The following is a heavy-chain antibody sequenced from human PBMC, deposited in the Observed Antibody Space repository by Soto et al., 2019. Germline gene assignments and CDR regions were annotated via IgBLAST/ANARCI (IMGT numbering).Heavy chain of an antibody. J-gene: IGHJ4*02. Sequence: QVQLQQWGAGLLKPSETLFLNCAVNGGSLSGYYWSWIRQPPGKGLEWIGEVKDGGHTNYSPSLRGRVTISSDTSNTQFSLRLNSVTAADTGVYHCAGGQEGVVATHWDQGSLVTVSS. D-gene: IGHD5-12*01. V-gene: IGHV4-34*01. CDR2: VKDGGHT. CDR3: AGGQEGVVATH. CDR1: GGSLSGYY.